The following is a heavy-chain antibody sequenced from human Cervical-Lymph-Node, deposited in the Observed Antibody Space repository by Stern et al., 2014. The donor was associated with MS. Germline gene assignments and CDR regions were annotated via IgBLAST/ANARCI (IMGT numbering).Heavy chain of an antibody. D-gene: IGHD2-2*01. V-gene: IGHV3-21*01. CDR2: ISSTSTYI. Sequence: EVQLGESGGGLVKPGGSLRLSCAASGFNFSSYAMNWVRQAPGKGLQWVSSISSTSTYIYYADSVKGRFTLSRDNAKNSLYLQMTSLRAEDTAVYYCASSIVVVPAAENKGFDPWGQGTLVTVSS. CDR3: ASSIVVVPAAENKGFDP. CDR1: GFNFSSYA. J-gene: IGHJ5*02.